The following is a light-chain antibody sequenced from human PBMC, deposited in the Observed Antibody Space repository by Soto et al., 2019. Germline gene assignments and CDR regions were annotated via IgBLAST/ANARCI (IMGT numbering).Light chain of an antibody. V-gene: IGKV1-5*01. CDR3: QQYDNYKPLT. J-gene: IGKJ4*01. CDR2: DAS. CDR1: QSISSW. Sequence: DIQITQSHSTLSASVGDRVTITCRASQSISSWLAWYQQKPGKAPKLLIFDASSLESGTPSRFSGRRSGTQFTLTINGLQPDDFATYYCQQYDNYKPLTFGGGTKVDI.